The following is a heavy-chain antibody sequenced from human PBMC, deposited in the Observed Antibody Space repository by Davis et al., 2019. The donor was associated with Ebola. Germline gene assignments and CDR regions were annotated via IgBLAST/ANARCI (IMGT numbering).Heavy chain of an antibody. CDR3: ARALPPGQWLANDAFDI. D-gene: IGHD6-19*01. V-gene: IGHV3-NL1*01. CDR1: GFTFSSYG. Sequence: GGSLRLSCAASGFTFSSYGMHWVRQAPGKGLEWVSVIYSGGSTYYADSVKGRFTISRHNAKNSLYLQMNSLRAEDTAVYYCARALPPGQWLANDAFDIWGQGTMVTVSS. CDR2: IYSGGST. J-gene: IGHJ3*02.